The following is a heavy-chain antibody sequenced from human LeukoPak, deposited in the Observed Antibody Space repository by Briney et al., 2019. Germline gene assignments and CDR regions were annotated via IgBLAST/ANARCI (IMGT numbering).Heavy chain of an antibody. CDR1: GGSFSGYY. J-gene: IGHJ4*02. CDR2: INHSGST. D-gene: IGHD6-6*01. V-gene: IGHV4-34*01. Sequence: SETLSLTCAVYGGSFSGYYRSWIRQPPGKGLEWIGEINHSGSTNYNPSLKSRVTISVDTSKNQFSLKLSSVTAADTAVYYCADYSSSGNYWGQGTLVTVSS. CDR3: ADYSSSGNY.